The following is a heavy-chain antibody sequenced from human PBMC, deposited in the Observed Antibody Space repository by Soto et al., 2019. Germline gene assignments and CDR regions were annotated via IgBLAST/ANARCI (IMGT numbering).Heavy chain of an antibody. CDR1: GCTFSRYA. CDR3: ARERITMFGVGPTQIRFEP. V-gene: IGHV1-69*13. J-gene: IGHJ5*02. CDR2: IIPIFGTA. D-gene: IGHD3-3*01. Sequence: SVKVSCKASGCTFSRYAISWVRQAPGQGLEWMGGIIPIFGTANYAQKFQGRVTITAGESTSTAYMELSSLRSEDTAVYYCARERITMFGVGPTQIRFEPLGQETLVIVSS.